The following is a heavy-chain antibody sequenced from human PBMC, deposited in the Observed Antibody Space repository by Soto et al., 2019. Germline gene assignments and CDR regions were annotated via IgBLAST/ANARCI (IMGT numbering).Heavy chain of an antibody. D-gene: IGHD6-13*01. V-gene: IGHV1-69*13. CDR3: ARDRIAAAGTNWFDP. J-gene: IGHJ5*02. Sequence: QVHLVQSGAEVKKPGASVKVSCKASGYIFSNYGISWVRQAPGQGLEWMGGIIPIFGTANYAQKFQGRVTITADESTSTAYMELSSLRSEDTAVYYCARDRIAAAGTNWFDPWGQGTLVTVSS. CDR2: IIPIFGTA. CDR1: GYIFSNYG.